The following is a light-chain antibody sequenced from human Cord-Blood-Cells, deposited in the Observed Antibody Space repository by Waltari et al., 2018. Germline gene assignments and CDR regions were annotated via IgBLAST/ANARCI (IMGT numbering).Light chain of an antibody. J-gene: IGLJ7*01. Sequence: SYELTQPPSVTVSTGQTARITCSGDALPKQYAYWYQQKPGQAPVLVIYKDSERPSGIPERFSGSSSGTTVTLTISGVQAEDEADYYCQSADSSGTYPVFGGGTQLTVL. CDR3: QSADSSGTYPV. CDR2: KDS. V-gene: IGLV3-25*02. CDR1: ALPKQY.